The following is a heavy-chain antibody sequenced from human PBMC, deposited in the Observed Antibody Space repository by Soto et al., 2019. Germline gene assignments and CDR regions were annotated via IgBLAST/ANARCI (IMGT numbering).Heavy chain of an antibody. Sequence: VRQAPGQGLQWMGWISAYNGNTNYAQKLQGRVTMTTDTSTSTAYMDLRGRSSDDTAVYYCARTDTSLGVVNVFAYYYIDGWGKGITGTVS. J-gene: IGHJ6*03. V-gene: IGHV1-18*01. D-gene: IGHD3-3*01. CDR2: ISAYNGNT. CDR3: ARTDTSLGVVNVFAYYYIDG.